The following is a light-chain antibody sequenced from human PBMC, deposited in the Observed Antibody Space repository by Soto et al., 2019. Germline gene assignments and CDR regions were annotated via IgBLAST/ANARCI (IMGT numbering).Light chain of an antibody. Sequence: DIQMTQSPSSVSASVGDRVTITCRASQGISSWLAWYQQTPGKAPKLLVYDASSLQSGVPSRVRGSGSGTDHILSISTLYPEDFAIYYCQQGNSFSLTAGGGTKVEIK. CDR3: QQGNSFSLT. CDR2: DAS. CDR1: QGISSW. V-gene: IGKV1-12*01. J-gene: IGKJ4*01.